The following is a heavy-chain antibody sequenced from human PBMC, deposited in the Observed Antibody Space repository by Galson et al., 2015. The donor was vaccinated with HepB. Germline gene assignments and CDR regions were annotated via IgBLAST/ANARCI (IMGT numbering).Heavy chain of an antibody. Sequence: SLRLSCAASGFPLSFSAMSWVRQAPGKGLEWVSAISGDGSYTYDADSVRGRFTVSRDNSKNTVYLQKNNLRAEDTAVYYCAKTPESNWNYADWFDAWGQGTLVTVSS. J-gene: IGHJ5*02. D-gene: IGHD1-7*01. CDR1: GFPLSFSA. CDR2: ISGDGSYT. V-gene: IGHV3-23*01. CDR3: AKTPESNWNYADWFDA.